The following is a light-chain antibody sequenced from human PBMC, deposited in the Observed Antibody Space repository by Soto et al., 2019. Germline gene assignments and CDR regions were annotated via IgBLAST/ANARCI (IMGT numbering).Light chain of an antibody. V-gene: IGKV1-5*03. CDR1: QSISSW. J-gene: IGKJ2*01. CDR3: QEYNSYPYT. Sequence: DIQMTQSPSTLSASVGDRVTITCRASQSISSWLAWYQQKPGKAPKLLIYKASSLESGVPSWFSGSGSGTSFTLTFSSLQPDDFATYYCQEYNSYPYTFGLGTKLEIK. CDR2: KAS.